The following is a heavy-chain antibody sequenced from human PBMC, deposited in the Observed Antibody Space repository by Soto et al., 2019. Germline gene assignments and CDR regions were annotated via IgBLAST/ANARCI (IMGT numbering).Heavy chain of an antibody. CDR2: IYYSGST. CDR1: DGNSINHD. J-gene: IGHJ3*02. Sequence: SEIHPHTYTVADGNSINHDGSWIRQPPGKGLEWIGYIYYSGSTNYNPSLKSRVTISVDTSKNQFSLKLSSVTAADTAVYCCARYKYYGNRGYSGAFGIWGQGTMVYVSS. CDR3: ARYKYYGNRGYSGAFGI. V-gene: IGHV4-59*11. D-gene: IGHD3-22*01.